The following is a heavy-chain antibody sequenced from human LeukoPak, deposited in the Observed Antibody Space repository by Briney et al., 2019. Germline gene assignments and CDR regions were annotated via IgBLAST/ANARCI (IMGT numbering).Heavy chain of an antibody. CDR2: IKQDGSEK. CDR1: GFTFSSYW. Sequence: GGSLRLSCAASGFTFSSYWMSWVRQAPGKGLEWVANIKQDGSEKYYVDSVKGRFTISRDNAKNSLYLQMNSLRAEDTAVYYCARDGYSGYDRADYWGQGTLVTVSS. CDR3: ARDGYSGYDRADY. V-gene: IGHV3-7*01. D-gene: IGHD5-12*01. J-gene: IGHJ4*02.